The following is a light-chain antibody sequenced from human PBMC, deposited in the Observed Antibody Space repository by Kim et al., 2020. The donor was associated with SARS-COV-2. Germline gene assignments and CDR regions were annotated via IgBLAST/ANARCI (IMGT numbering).Light chain of an antibody. CDR1: SSNIANNL. V-gene: IGLV1-51*01. CDR3: GTWDNSLSAVV. Sequence: QSVLTQPPSVSAAPGQEVTISCSGSSSNIANNLVAWYQQVPGTAPKLLIYDNDKRPSGISDRFSGSKSGTSATLGITGLQTGDEADYHCGTWDNSLSAVVFGGGTKLTVL. J-gene: IGLJ2*01. CDR2: DND.